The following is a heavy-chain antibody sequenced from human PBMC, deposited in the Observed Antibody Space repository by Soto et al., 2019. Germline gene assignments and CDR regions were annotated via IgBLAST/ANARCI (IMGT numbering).Heavy chain of an antibody. CDR1: GFTFSSYS. Sequence: GGSLRLSCAASGFTFSSYSMNWVRQAPGKGLEWVSSISSSSSYIYYADSVKGRFTISRDNAKNSLYLQMNSLRAEDTAVYYCARERRAARLIDYWGQVTLVTVSS. V-gene: IGHV3-21*01. CDR3: ARERRAARLIDY. J-gene: IGHJ4*02. CDR2: ISSSSSYI. D-gene: IGHD6-6*01.